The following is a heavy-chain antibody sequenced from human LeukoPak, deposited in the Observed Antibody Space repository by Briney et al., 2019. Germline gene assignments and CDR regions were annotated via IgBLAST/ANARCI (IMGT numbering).Heavy chain of an antibody. CDR3: ARVRSGWYVDY. CDR1: GFTFSDYS. D-gene: IGHD6-19*01. V-gene: IGHV3-48*04. CDR2: ISSSSNTI. J-gene: IGHJ4*02. Sequence: GGSLRLSCAASGFTFSDYSMNWVRQAPGKGLEWASCISSSSNTIYYADSVKGRFTISRDDAKNSLYLHMNSLRAEDTAIYYCARVRSGWYVDYWGQGTLVTVSS.